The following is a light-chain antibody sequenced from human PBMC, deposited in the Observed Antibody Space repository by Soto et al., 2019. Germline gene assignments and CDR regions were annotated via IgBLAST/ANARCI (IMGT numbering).Light chain of an antibody. V-gene: IGLV2-14*03. Sequence: QSALTQPASVSGSPGQSITISCTGSSSDVGGYNYVSWYQHHPGKAPKLMIYDVSNRPSGVSNRFSGSNSGNTASLTISGLQDEDEADYYCSSYTSSSTVVFGGGTKLTVL. J-gene: IGLJ2*01. CDR3: SSYTSSSTVV. CDR1: SSDVGGYNY. CDR2: DVS.